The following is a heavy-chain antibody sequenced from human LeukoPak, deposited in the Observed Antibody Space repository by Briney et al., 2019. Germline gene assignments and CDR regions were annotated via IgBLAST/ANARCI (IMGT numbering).Heavy chain of an antibody. CDR3: ARDVLTGYGMDV. D-gene: IGHD3-9*01. CDR1: GFTFSSYA. Sequence: GGSLRLSCAASGFTFSSYAMHWVRQAPGKGLEWVAVISYDGSNKYYADSVKGRFTISRDNSKSTLYLQMDSLRAEDTAVYYCARDVLTGYGMDVWGQGTTVTVSS. V-gene: IGHV3-30-3*01. J-gene: IGHJ6*02. CDR2: ISYDGSNK.